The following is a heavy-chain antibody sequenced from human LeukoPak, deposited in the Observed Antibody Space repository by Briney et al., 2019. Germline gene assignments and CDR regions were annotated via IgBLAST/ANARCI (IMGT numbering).Heavy chain of an antibody. CDR3: ARVVRHYYDSSGYYSTYYYYGMDV. V-gene: IGHV1-69*04. CDR2: IIPILGIA. D-gene: IGHD3-22*01. CDR1: GGTFSSYA. Sequence: ALVKVSCKASGGTFSSYAISWVRQAPGQGLEWMGRIIPILGIANYAQKFQGRVTITADKSTSTAYTELSSLRSEDTAVYYCARVVRHYYDSSGYYSTYYYYGMDVWGQGTTVTVSS. J-gene: IGHJ6*02.